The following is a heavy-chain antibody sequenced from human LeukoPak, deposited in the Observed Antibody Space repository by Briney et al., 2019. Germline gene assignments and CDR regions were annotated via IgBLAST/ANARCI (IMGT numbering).Heavy chain of an antibody. Sequence: ASVKVSCKASGYTFTSYYLHWVRQAPGQGLGWMGIINPSGGTTTYAQKFQGRVTMTRDTSTSTVHMELSSLRYEDTAVYYCARDPRTTGTTPHYYYGMDVWGKGTTVTVSS. J-gene: IGHJ6*04. D-gene: IGHD1-1*01. CDR2: INPSGGTT. V-gene: IGHV1-46*01. CDR1: GYTFTSYY. CDR3: ARDPRTTGTTPHYYYGMDV.